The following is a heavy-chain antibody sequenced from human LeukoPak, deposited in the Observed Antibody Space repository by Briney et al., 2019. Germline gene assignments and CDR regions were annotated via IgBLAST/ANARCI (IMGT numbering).Heavy chain of an antibody. CDR2: IYTSGST. V-gene: IGHV4-4*09. CDR3: ARHRSYYDFDY. J-gene: IGHJ4*02. CDR1: GGPISSYY. D-gene: IGHD1-26*01. Sequence: PSETLSLTCTVSGGPISSYYWSWIRQPPGKGLEWIGYIYTSGSTDYNPSLKSRVTISVDTSKNQFSLKLSSVTAADTAVYYCARHRSYYDFDYWGQGTLVTVSS.